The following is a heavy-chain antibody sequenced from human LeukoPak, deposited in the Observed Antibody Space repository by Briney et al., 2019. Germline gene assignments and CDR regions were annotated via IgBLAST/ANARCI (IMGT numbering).Heavy chain of an antibody. CDR3: ARDWGSGWYFDY. J-gene: IGHJ4*02. Sequence: GGSLRLSCAASGFTFNNYAMTWVRQAPGKGLEWVSTIIANGGTTYYADSVKGRITNSRDNSKNTLYLQMNSLRVEDTAVYYCARDWGSGWYFDYWGQGTLVTVSS. CDR2: IIANGGTT. D-gene: IGHD6-19*01. V-gene: IGHV3-23*01. CDR1: GFTFNNYA.